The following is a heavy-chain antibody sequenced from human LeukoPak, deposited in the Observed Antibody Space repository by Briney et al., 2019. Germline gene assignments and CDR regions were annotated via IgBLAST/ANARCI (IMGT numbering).Heavy chain of an antibody. CDR3: AKRPTTVTTFGRDF. D-gene: IGHD4-17*01. V-gene: IGHV3-23*01. J-gene: IGHJ4*02. CDR1: GFTFDSFA. Sequence: GGSLRLSCAASGFTFDSFAMSWVRQAPGKGLEWLSAISGSGASTYYGDSVKGRFTISRDNSRDTLYLQMDSLRAEDTAVYYCAKRPTTVTTFGRDFWGQGTLVTVSS. CDR2: ISGSGAST.